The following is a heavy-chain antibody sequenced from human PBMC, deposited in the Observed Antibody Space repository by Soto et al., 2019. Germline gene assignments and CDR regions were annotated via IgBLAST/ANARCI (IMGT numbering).Heavy chain of an antibody. Sequence: SETLSLTCTVSCGSISNLDYYRSWIRQTPRKGLEWIGYIYYSGSTYYNPSLKSRVTISVDTSKNQFSLKLSSVTAADTAVYYCARDLDDLNSYYYGMDVWGQGTTVTVSS. D-gene: IGHD3-3*01. V-gene: IGHV4-30-4*01. CDR3: ARDLDDLNSYYYGMDV. CDR2: IYYSGST. J-gene: IGHJ6*02. CDR1: CGSISNLDYY.